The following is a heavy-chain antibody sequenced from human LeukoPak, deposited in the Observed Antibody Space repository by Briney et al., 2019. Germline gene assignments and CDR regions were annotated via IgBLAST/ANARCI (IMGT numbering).Heavy chain of an antibody. CDR3: ARGLRAVTRSEYYFVY. CDR1: GFTFSSYE. V-gene: IGHV3-48*03. Sequence: PGGSLRLSCAASGFTFSSYEMNWVRQAPGKGLEWVSYISSSGSTIYYADSVKGRFTISRDNAKNSLYLQMNSLRAEDTAVYYCARGLRAVTRSEYYFVYWGQGTLVTVSS. J-gene: IGHJ4*02. CDR2: ISSSGSTI. D-gene: IGHD4-17*01.